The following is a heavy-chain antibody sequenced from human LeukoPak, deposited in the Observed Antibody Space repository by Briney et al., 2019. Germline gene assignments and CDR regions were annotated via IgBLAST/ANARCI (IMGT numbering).Heavy chain of an antibody. CDR3: AKTTVVAGATAVRWYFDY. J-gene: IGHJ4*02. CDR2: ISNSGGST. D-gene: IGHD2-2*01. V-gene: IGHV3-23*01. Sequence: GGSLRLSCAASGFSFGTYAMSWVRQAPGKGLEWVSAISNSGGSTYYADSVKGRFTISRDFSKNALYLQMNSLRAEDTAVYYCAKTTVVAGATAVRWYFDYWGQGTLVTVSS. CDR1: GFSFGTYA.